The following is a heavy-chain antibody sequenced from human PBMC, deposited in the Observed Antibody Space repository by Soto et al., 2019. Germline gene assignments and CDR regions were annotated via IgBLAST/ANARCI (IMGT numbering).Heavy chain of an antibody. D-gene: IGHD2-21*01. CDR3: AHSPSSFVGHLYFQP. J-gene: IGHJ1*01. CDR2: IYWDDDK. V-gene: IGHV2-5*02. Sequence: QITLKESGPTLVKPTQTLTLTCTFSGFSLSTSGVGVGWIRQPPGKALEWLALIYWDDDKRYSPSLKSRLSITKDPSHNQVSLTMTPVDPVDTATYYCAHSPSSFVGHLYFQPWGRGTLVTVSS. CDR1: GFSLSTSGVG.